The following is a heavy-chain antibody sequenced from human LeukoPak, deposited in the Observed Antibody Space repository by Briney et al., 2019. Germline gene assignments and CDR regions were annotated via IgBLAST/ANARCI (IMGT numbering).Heavy chain of an antibody. Sequence: SETLSLTCTVSGGSISSYYWSWIRQPAEKGLEWIGYIYYSGSTNYNPSLKSRVTISVDTSKNQFSLKLSSVTAADTAVYYCARARITMIVADRYYFDYWGQGTLVTVSS. J-gene: IGHJ4*02. D-gene: IGHD3-22*01. CDR1: GGSISSYY. CDR3: ARARITMIVADRYYFDY. V-gene: IGHV4-59*01. CDR2: IYYSGST.